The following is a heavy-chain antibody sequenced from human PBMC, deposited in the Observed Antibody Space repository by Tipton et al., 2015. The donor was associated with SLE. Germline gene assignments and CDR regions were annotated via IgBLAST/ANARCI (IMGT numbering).Heavy chain of an antibody. D-gene: IGHD3-3*01. J-gene: IGHJ4*02. CDR1: GGSISSSSSYY. V-gene: IGHV4-34*01. CDR3: ARADYDFWSGLDY. CDR2: INHRGST. Sequence: GLVKPSETLSLTCAVYGGSISSSSSYYWAWIRQPPGKGVEWIGEINHRGSTNYNPSLKSRVTISVDTSKNQFSLKLSSVTAADTAVYYCARADYDFWSGLDYWGQGTLVTVSS.